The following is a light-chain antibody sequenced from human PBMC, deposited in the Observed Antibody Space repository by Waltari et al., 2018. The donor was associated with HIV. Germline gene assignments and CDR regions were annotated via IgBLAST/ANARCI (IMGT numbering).Light chain of an antibody. CDR1: RSDLGGYNH. Sequence: QSALTQPAPVSGSPGQSTTISCTGTRSDLGGYNHVSGYQQHPGKAPKLMIYEVSHRPSGVSNRFSGSKSGNTASLTIAGLQAEDEADYYCSSYASSSTPYVFGTGTKVTVL. V-gene: IGLV2-14*01. J-gene: IGLJ1*01. CDR2: EVS. CDR3: SSYASSSTPYV.